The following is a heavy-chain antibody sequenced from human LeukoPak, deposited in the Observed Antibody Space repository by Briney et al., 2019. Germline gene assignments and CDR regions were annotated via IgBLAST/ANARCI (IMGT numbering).Heavy chain of an antibody. V-gene: IGHV1-18*01. CDR1: GYTFTSYG. J-gene: IGHJ3*02. D-gene: IGHD1-26*01. CDR3: ARGGRWELPRPYAFDI. CDR2: ISTYNGHT. Sequence: ASVKVSCKASGYTFTSYGISWLRQAPGQGLEWMGWISTYNGHTNYAQKLQGRVTMTTDTSTSTAYMELRNLRSDDTAVYYCARGGRWELPRPYAFDIWGQGTVVTVSS.